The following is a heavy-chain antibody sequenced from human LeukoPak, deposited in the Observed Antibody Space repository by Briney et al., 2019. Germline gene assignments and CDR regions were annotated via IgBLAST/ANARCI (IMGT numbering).Heavy chain of an antibody. CDR3: ARDNLAFGRHWYGSGSYSLLFDY. Sequence: GASVKVSCKASGYTFNNYGLSWVRQAPGRGLEWVAWISGYSGDTNSAQKFQGRVTMTTDTSTTTAYMELRSLRSDDTAVYYCARDNLAFGRHWYGSGSYSLLFDYWGQGTLVTVSS. J-gene: IGHJ4*02. CDR1: GYTFNNYG. V-gene: IGHV1-18*01. D-gene: IGHD3-10*01. CDR2: ISGYSGDT.